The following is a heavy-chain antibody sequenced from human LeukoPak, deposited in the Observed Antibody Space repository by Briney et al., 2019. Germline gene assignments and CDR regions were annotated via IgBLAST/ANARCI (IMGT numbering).Heavy chain of an antibody. V-gene: IGHV3-72*01. CDR2: IRNKAKSYTT. D-gene: IGHD3-9*01. Sequence: PGGSLRLSCAASGFILSDHYMDWVRQAPGKGLEWVGRIRNKAKSYTTEYAASVKVRFTISRDDSKNSLYLQMNSLKTEDTAVYYCARALRYFDWSPFDYWGQGTLVTVSS. J-gene: IGHJ4*02. CDR3: ARALRYFDWSPFDY. CDR1: GFILSDHY.